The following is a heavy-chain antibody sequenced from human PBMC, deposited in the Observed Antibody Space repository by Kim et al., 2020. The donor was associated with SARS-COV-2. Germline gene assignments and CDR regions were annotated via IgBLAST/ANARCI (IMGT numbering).Heavy chain of an antibody. V-gene: IGHV1-69*13. D-gene: IGHD6-13*01. Sequence: SVKVSCKASGGTFSSYAISWVRQAPGQGLEWMGGIIPIFGTANYAQKFQGRVTITADESTSTAYMELSSLRSEDTAVYYCASWGGIAAHFDYWGQGTLVTVSS. CDR3: ASWGGIAAHFDY. CDR1: GGTFSSYA. CDR2: IIPIFGTA. J-gene: IGHJ4*02.